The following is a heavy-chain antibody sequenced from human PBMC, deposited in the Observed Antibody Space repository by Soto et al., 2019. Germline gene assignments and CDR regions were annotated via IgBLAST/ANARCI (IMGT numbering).Heavy chain of an antibody. CDR1: GGSISSYY. J-gene: IGHJ6*02. Sequence: ASETLSLTCTVSGGSISSYYWSWIRQPAGKGLEWIGRIYTSGSTNYNPSLKSRVTMSVDTSKNQFSLKLSSVTAADTAVYYCARGGSSSFFYYYGMDVWGQGTTVTV. CDR3: ARGGSSSFFYYYGMDV. D-gene: IGHD6-13*01. V-gene: IGHV4-4*07. CDR2: IYTSGST.